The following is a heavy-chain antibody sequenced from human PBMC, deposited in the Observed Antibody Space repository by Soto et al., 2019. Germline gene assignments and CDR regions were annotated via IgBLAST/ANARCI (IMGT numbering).Heavy chain of an antibody. CDR3: WSPPSGAAGQPDYGMDV. Sequence: PGESLKISCKGSGYSFTSYWIGWVRQMPGKGLEWMGIIYPGDSDTRYSPSFQGQVTISADKSISTAYLQWSSLKASDTAMYYCWSPPSGAAGQPDYGMDVWGQGTSVTVSS. CDR1: GYSFTSYW. J-gene: IGHJ6*02. D-gene: IGHD6-25*01. V-gene: IGHV5-51*01. CDR2: IYPGDSDT.